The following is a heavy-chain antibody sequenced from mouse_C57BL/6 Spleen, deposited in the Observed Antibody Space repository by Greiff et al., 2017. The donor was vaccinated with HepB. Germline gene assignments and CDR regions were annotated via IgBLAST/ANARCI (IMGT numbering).Heavy chain of an antibody. CDR2: IYPGDGDT. CDR3: ARVTTVDWYFDV. V-gene: IGHV1-80*01. D-gene: IGHD1-1*01. J-gene: IGHJ1*03. Sequence: VKLVESGAELVKPGASVKISCKASGYAFSSYWMNWVKQRPGKGLEWIGQIYPGDGDTNYNGKFKGKATLTADKSSSTAYMQLSSLTSEDSAVYFCARVTTVDWYFDVWGTGTTVTVSS. CDR1: GYAFSSYW.